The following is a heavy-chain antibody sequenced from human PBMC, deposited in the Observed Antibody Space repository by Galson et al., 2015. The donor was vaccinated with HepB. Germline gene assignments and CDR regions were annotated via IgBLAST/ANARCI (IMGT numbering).Heavy chain of an antibody. J-gene: IGHJ4*02. CDR2: ISYDGSNK. D-gene: IGHD2-21*02. CDR3: ARAFPYCGGDCSTTEPPFDY. V-gene: IGHV3-30-3*01. CDR1: GFTFSSYA. Sequence: SLRLSCAASGFTFSSYAMHWVRQAPGKGLEWVAVISYDGSNKYYADSVKGRFTISRDNSKNTPYLQMNSLRAEDTAVYYCARAFPYCGGDCSTTEPPFDYWGQGTLVTVSS.